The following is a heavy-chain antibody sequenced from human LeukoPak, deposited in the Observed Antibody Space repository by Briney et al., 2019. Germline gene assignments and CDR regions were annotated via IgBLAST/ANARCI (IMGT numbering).Heavy chain of an antibody. D-gene: IGHD5-18*01. V-gene: IGHV4-34*01. CDR2: INHSGST. Sequence: KASETLSLTCAVYGGSFSGYYWSWIRQPPGKGLEWIGEINHSGSTNYNPSLKSRVTISVDTSKNQFSLKLSSVTAADTAVYYCARMWIQLWLGRAGLFDYWGQGTLVTVSS. J-gene: IGHJ4*02. CDR3: ARMWIQLWLGRAGLFDY. CDR1: GGSFSGYY.